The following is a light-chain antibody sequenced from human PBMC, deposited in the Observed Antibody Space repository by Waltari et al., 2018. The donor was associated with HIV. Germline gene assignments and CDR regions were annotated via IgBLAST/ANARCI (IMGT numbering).Light chain of an antibody. V-gene: IGLV1-47*01. CDR1: SPNIGSNY. J-gene: IGLJ2*01. CDR2: RNN. Sequence: SVLTQPPSASGSPGQRVTISCSARSPNIGSNYVSWYPQPPGTAPKLLIYRNNQRPSGVPDRFSGSKSGTSASLAISGLRSEDEADYYCAAWDDSLSGPVFGGGTKLTVL. CDR3: AAWDDSLSGPV.